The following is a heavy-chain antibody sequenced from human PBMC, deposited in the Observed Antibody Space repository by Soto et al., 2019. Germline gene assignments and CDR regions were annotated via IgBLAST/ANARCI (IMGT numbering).Heavy chain of an antibody. CDR2: ISAYNGNT. D-gene: IGHD6-13*01. J-gene: IGHJ4*02. CDR3: ARDLLAAAGTRYFDY. Sequence: GASVKFSCKASGYTFTSYGISCVRQAPGQGLEWMGWISAYNGNTNYAQKLQGRVTMTTDTSTSTAYMELRSLRSDDTAVYYCARDLLAAAGTRYFDYWGQGTLVTVSS. V-gene: IGHV1-18*01. CDR1: GYTFTSYG.